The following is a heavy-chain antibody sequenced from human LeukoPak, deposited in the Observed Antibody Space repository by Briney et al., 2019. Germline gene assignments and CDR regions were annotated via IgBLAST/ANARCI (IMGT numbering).Heavy chain of an antibody. CDR3: ASSSGDYDILTGIDY. J-gene: IGHJ4*02. Sequence: ASVTVSCKASGYTFTGYYMHWVRQAPGQGLAWMGWINPNSGGTNYAQKFQGRVTMTRDTSISTAYMELSRLRSDDTAVYYCASSSGDYDILTGIDYWGQGTLVTVSS. D-gene: IGHD3-9*01. CDR2: INPNSGGT. V-gene: IGHV1-2*02. CDR1: GYTFTGYY.